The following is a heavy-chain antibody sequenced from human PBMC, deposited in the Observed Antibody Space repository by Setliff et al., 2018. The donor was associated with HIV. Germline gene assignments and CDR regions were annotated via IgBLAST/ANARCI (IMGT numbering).Heavy chain of an antibody. D-gene: IGHD5-12*01. CDR2: IYYSGST. CDR1: GGSVSGYY. J-gene: IGHJ4*02. Sequence: SETLSLTCAVYGGSVSGYYWSWIRQPPGKGLEWIGYIYYSGSTNYNPSLRSRVTISVDTSKNLFSLKLSSVTAADTAVYYCARQVSIPGVAITPVDYWGQGALVTVSS. CDR3: ARQVSIPGVAITPVDY. V-gene: IGHV4-59*08.